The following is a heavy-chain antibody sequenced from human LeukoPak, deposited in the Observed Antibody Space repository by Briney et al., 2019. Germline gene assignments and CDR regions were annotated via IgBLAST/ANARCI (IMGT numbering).Heavy chain of an antibody. V-gene: IGHV7-4-1*02. CDR2: INTNTGNP. J-gene: IGHJ6*03. CDR1: GYTFTSYA. Sequence: ASVKVSCKASGYTFTSYAMNWVRQAPGQGLEWMGWINTNTGNPTYAQGFTGRFVFSLDTSVSTAYLQWSSLKASDTAMYYCARAIRYLYYMDVWGKGTTVTISS. D-gene: IGHD3-9*01. CDR3: ARAIRYLYYMDV.